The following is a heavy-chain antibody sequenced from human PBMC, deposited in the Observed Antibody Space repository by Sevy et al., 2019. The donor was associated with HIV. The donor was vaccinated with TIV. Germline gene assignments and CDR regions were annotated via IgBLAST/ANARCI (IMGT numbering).Heavy chain of an antibody. V-gene: IGHV3-49*03. D-gene: IGHD5-18*01. CDR3: TRESPQYSYGSSPVDY. Sequence: GESLKISCRASGFTFCDYAMSWFRQAPGKGLEWVGFIRSKAYVGTTEYAASVKGRFTISRDDSKSIAYLQMNSLKTEDTAVYYCTRESPQYSYGSSPVDYWGQGTLVTVSS. CDR1: GFTFCDYA. J-gene: IGHJ4*02. CDR2: IRSKAYVGTT.